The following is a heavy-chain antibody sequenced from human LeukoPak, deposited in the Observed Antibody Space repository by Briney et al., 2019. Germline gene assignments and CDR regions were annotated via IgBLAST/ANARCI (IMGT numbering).Heavy chain of an antibody. D-gene: IGHD5-24*01. J-gene: IGHJ4*02. CDR3: AILNHPDGRVY. V-gene: IGHV5-51*01. CDR2: IYSPDSDT. CDR1: GYSFTNYW. Sequence: GESLKISCKGSGYSFTNYWIGWVRQMPGKGLEWVGIIYSPDSDTRYSPSFQGQVTISADRSISTAYLQWSSLQASDTAIYYCAILNHPDGRVYWGQGTLVTVSS.